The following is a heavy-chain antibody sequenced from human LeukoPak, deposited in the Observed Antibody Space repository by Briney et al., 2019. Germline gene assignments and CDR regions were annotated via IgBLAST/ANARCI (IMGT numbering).Heavy chain of an antibody. Sequence: ASVKVSCKASGYTFTSYGISWVRQAPGQGLERMGWIHIYRGNTNYAQKFQGRVTMTTDTSTSTVYMEVRGLRSDDTAMYYCARDVGITVADSFDPWGQGTLVTVSS. CDR3: ARDVGITVADSFDP. CDR2: IHIYRGNT. J-gene: IGHJ5*02. CDR1: GYTFTSYG. D-gene: IGHD6-13*01. V-gene: IGHV1-18*01.